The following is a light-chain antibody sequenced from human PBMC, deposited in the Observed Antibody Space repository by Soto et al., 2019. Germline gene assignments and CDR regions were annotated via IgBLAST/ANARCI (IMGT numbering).Light chain of an antibody. CDR1: SSDIGGYNY. J-gene: IGLJ2*01. Sequence: QSALTQPRSVSGSPGQSGTISCTGTSSDIGGYNYVSWYQQHPGKAPKLMIYDVSKRPSGVPDRFSGSKSGNTASLTISGLQAEDEADLYCCSYTGNYTLVFGGGTKLTVL. CDR3: CSYTGNYTLV. CDR2: DVS. V-gene: IGLV2-11*01.